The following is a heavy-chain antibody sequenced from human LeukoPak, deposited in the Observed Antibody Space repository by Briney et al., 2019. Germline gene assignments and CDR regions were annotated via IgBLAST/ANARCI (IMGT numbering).Heavy chain of an antibody. V-gene: IGHV1-24*01. CDR3: APQLLLWFGKHAFDI. CDR2: FNPEDGET. J-gene: IGHJ3*02. Sequence: GSVRVSCKVSGYTLTELSMRWVRQAPGKGLEWMGGFNPEDGETIYAQKFQGRVTMTQDTSTDTAYMDLSSLRSEDTAVYYCAPQLLLWFGKHAFDIWGQGTMVTVSS. CDR1: GYTLTELS. D-gene: IGHD3-10*01.